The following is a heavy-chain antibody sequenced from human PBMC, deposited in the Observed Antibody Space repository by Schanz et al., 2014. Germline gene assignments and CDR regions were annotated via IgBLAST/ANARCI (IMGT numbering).Heavy chain of an antibody. CDR2: LWHDGSKK. Sequence: EQLVESGGGVVQPGRSLRLSCAASGFTFSSYDVFWVRQAPGKGLEWVAILWHDGSKKYYADSVKGRFTVSRDNSKNTLYLQLNSLRAEDTAVYYCARDFHGYGPHLDYWGQGSLVTVSS. D-gene: IGHD5-12*01. CDR1: GFTFSSYD. J-gene: IGHJ4*02. V-gene: IGHV3-33*01. CDR3: ARDFHGYGPHLDY.